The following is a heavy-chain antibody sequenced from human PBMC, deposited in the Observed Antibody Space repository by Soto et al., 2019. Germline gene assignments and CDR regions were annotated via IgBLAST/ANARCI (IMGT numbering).Heavy chain of an antibody. CDR2: VHGGGST. V-gene: IGHV3-53*01. Sequence: VQLVESGGGLIQPGGSLRLSCAASGFTVSNNHMTWVRQAAGKGLELVSFVHGGGSTSYADSVKGRFTISRDNSKNTLYLQMDSLRAEDTAIYYCAGRLTTAASIDYWGRGTLVTVSS. D-gene: IGHD3-16*01. J-gene: IGHJ4*02. CDR1: GFTVSNNH. CDR3: AGRLTTAASIDY.